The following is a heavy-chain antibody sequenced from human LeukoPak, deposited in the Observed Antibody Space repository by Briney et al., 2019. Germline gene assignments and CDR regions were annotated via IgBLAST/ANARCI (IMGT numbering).Heavy chain of an antibody. V-gene: IGHV3-7*04. CDR1: GFTFSSYW. CDR3: ARGIDEWLYLNY. D-gene: IGHD3-3*01. Sequence: GGSLRLSCAASGFTFSSYWMSWVRQAPRKGLEWVANIKQDGSEKYYVDSVRGRFTISRDNAKNSLYLQMYSLRAEDTAVYYCARGIDEWLYLNYWGQGALVTVSS. J-gene: IGHJ4*02. CDR2: IKQDGSEK.